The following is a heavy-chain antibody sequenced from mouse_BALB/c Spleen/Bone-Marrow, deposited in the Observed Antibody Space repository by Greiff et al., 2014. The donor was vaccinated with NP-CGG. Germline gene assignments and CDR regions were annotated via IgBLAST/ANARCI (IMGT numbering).Heavy chain of an antibody. CDR2: IDPANGNT. D-gene: IGHD2-14*01. J-gene: IGHJ3*01. Sequence: EVQLQESGAELVKPGASVKLSCTASGFNSKDTYMHWVKQRPEQGLEWIGRIDPANGNTKYDPKFQGKATITADTSSNTAYLQLSSLTSEDTAVYYCATYYRYDRRFAYWGQGTLVTVSA. CDR1: GFNSKDTY. V-gene: IGHV14-3*02. CDR3: ATYYRYDRRFAY.